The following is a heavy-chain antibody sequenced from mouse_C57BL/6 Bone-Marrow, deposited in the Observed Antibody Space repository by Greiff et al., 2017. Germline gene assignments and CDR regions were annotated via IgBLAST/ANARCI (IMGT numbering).Heavy chain of an antibody. CDR1: GFNIKDDY. J-gene: IGHJ4*01. CDR2: IDPENGDT. CDR3: TTGATKDYYYAMDY. Sequence: EVQLQQSGAELVRPGASVKLSCTASGFNIKDDYMHWVKQRPEQGLEWIGWIDPENGDTEYASKFQGKATITADTSSNTAYLQLSSLTSEDTAVYYCTTGATKDYYYAMDYWGQGTSVTVSS. V-gene: IGHV14-4*01.